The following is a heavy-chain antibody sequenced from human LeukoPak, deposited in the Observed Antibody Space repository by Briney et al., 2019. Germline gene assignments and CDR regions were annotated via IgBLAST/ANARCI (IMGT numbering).Heavy chain of an antibody. J-gene: IGHJ6*02. CDR2: ISWNSGSL. Sequence: GRSLRLSCAASGFIFDDYAMHWVRQAPGKGLEWVSGISWNSGSLAYADSVKGRFTISRDNAKNSLYLQMNSLRAEDTALYYCAKDGGYGSGGTYYYYGMDVWGQGTTVTVSS. CDR1: GFIFDDYA. V-gene: IGHV3-9*01. D-gene: IGHD3-10*01. CDR3: AKDGGYGSGGTYYYYGMDV.